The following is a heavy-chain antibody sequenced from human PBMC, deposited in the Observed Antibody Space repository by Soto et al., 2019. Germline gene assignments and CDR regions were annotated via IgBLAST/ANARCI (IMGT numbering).Heavy chain of an antibody. CDR1: GFSLSTSGVA. Sequence: GPTLVHPTQTLTLTCTFSGFSLSTSGVAVGWIRQAPRKAPEWLAFLFWDDDKRYSPSLERRLTITKGASKNQVVLTMTNVDPVDRSSYDWTRSFDFWNCYYVGYWGRGXVVTVYS. CDR2: LFWDDDK. V-gene: IGHV2-5*02. D-gene: IGHD3-3*01. J-gene: IGHJ4*02. CDR3: TRSFDFWNCYYVGY.